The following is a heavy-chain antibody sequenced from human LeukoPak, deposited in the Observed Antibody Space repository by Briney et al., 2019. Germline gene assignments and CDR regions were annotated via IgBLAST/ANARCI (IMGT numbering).Heavy chain of an antibody. CDR3: AKAVDDFWSGPLDY. Sequence: GGSLRLSCAASGFTFSSYAMSWVRQAPGKGLEWVSAISGSGGSTYYADSVKGRFTISRDNSKNTLYLQMNSLRAEDTAVYYCAKAVDDFWSGPLDYWGQGTLVTVSS. V-gene: IGHV3-23*01. D-gene: IGHD3-3*01. J-gene: IGHJ4*02. CDR1: GFTFSSYA. CDR2: ISGSGGST.